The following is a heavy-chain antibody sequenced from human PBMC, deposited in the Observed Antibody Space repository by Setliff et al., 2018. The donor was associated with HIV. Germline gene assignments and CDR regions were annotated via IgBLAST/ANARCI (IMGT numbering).Heavy chain of an antibody. Sequence: SETLSLTCTVSGGSIRSRDYSWGWIRQPPGKGLEWIVSLPHSGATFYNPSLRSRVTTSEDTSKNQFSLKLSSVTASDTAVYYCARRAYYDFWSGFYLSIANRFDSWGQGILVTVSS. CDR2: LPHSGAT. CDR1: GGSIRSRDYS. J-gene: IGHJ5*01. V-gene: IGHV4-39*01. CDR3: ARRAYYDFWSGFYLSIANRFDS. D-gene: IGHD3-3*01.